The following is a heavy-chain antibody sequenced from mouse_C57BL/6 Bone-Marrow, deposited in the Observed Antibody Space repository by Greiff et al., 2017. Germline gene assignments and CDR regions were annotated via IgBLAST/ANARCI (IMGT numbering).Heavy chain of an antibody. CDR1: GYTFTDYY. CDR3: ARGGTTVVARERVYAMDY. Sequence: QVQLQQSGAELVRPGASVKLSCKASGYTFTDYYINWVKQRPGQGLEWIARIYPGSGNTYYNEKFKGKATLTAEKSSSTAYMQLSSLTSEDSAVYFYARGGTTVVARERVYAMDYWGQGTSVTVSS. V-gene: IGHV1-76*01. J-gene: IGHJ4*01. D-gene: IGHD1-1*01. CDR2: IYPGSGNT.